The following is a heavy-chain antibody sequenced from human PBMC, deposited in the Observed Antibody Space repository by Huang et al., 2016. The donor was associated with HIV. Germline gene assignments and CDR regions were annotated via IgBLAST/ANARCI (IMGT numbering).Heavy chain of an antibody. CDR2: MYYSGST. D-gene: IGHD3-3*01. Sequence: QVQLQESGRGLVKPSETLSLTCPVSGGSISSSFYSWGWSRQSPGKGLEWIGSMYYSGSTYYNPSLKSRVTISADTSNSQFSLKLAAVTAADSAVYYCVRHRPNYDFWSGYYPYFDDWGQGTLVTVSS. J-gene: IGHJ4*02. CDR3: VRHRPNYDFWSGYYPYFDD. CDR1: GGSISSSFYS. V-gene: IGHV4-39*01.